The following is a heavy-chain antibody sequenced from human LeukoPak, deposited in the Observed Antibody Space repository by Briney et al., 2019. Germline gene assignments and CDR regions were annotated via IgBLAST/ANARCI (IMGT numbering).Heavy chain of an antibody. V-gene: IGHV1-69*04. CDR3: ARDGPTYYYDSSGYYFEY. D-gene: IGHD3-22*01. CDR1: GGTFSSYA. J-gene: IGHJ4*02. Sequence: ASVKVSCKASGGTFSSYAISWVRQAPGQGLEWMGRIIPILGIANYAQKFQGRVTITADKSTSTAYMELSSLRSEDTAVYYCARDGPTYYYDSSGYYFEYWGQGPLVTVSS. CDR2: IIPILGIA.